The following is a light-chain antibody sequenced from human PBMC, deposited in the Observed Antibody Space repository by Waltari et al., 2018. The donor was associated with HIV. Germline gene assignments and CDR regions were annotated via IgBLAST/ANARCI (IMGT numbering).Light chain of an antibody. V-gene: IGLV1-51*01. CDR2: DND. Sequence: QSVLTQPPSLSAAPGQRVTISCSGSSPNIGNNYVSWYQQHPGTAPKLVISDNDKRPAGIPDRFVCSKSGTSATLGITGLQTGDEADYYCVTWDNSLSAYVFGTGTKVTVL. CDR3: VTWDNSLSAYV. J-gene: IGLJ1*01. CDR1: SPNIGNNY.